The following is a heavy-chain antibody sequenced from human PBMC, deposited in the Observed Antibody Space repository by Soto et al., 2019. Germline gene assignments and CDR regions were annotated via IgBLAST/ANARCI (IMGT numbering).Heavy chain of an antibody. J-gene: IGHJ4*02. D-gene: IGHD6-13*01. Sequence: PGASLKISCQSSGYTFSNFWIGWVRQLPGKGLEWVGIIYPGDHETRYSPSFHGKVTISADRSINTAYLQWNSLEASDTAFYFCARSPRSSPYFDYWGQGALVTVSS. CDR1: GYTFSNFW. CDR3: ARSPRSSPYFDY. CDR2: IYPGDHET. V-gene: IGHV5-51*01.